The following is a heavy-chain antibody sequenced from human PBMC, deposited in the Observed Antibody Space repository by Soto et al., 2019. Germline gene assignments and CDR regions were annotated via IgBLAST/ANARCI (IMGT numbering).Heavy chain of an antibody. CDR2: VFYSGST. CDR3: ARESYYGSGATVVAY. CDR1: GGSISGFL. Sequence: PSETLSLTCTVSGGSISGFLWSWIRQTPGKGLEWIGYVFYSGSTNYNPSLESRVTISLDTSKNQFSLKVNSVTAADTAVYYCARESYYGSGATVVAYWGQGTLVTVSS. D-gene: IGHD3-10*01. V-gene: IGHV4-59*01. J-gene: IGHJ4*02.